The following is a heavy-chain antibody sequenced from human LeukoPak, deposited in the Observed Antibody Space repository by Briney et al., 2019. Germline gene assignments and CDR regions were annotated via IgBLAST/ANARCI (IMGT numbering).Heavy chain of an antibody. CDR2: ISAYNGNA. J-gene: IGHJ6*03. V-gene: IGHV1-18*01. CDR1: GGTFSSYA. CDR3: ARSDLYYYYMDV. Sequence: ASVKVSCKASGGTFSSYAISWVRQAPGQGLEWMGWISAYNGNANYAQKLQGRVTMTTDTSTSTAYMELRSLRSDDTAVYCCARSDLYYYYMDVWGKGTTVTVSS.